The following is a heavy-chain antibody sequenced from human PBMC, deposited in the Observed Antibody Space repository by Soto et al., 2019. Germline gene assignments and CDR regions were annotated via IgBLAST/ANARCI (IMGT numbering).Heavy chain of an antibody. V-gene: IGHV4-34*01. J-gene: IGHJ4*02. D-gene: IGHD3-9*01. CDR2: ISHSGNT. CDR3: ARGGNAEPRYLYYFDY. CDR1: GGFFSDYY. Sequence: PSEALSLTWAVYGGFFSDYYWTWFRQPPGKGLEWIGEISHSGNTNYNPSLKSRVTISVDTSRNQFSLNLSSVTAADTALYYCARGGNAEPRYLYYFDYWGQGIQVSVSS.